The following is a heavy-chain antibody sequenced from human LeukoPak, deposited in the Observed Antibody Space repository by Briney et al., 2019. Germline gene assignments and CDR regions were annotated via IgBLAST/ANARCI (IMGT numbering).Heavy chain of an antibody. Sequence: SETLSLTCTVSGGFISSYYWSWIRQPPGKGLEWIAYIYNSENTKYNPSLKSRVTISVDTSKNQFSLKLRSVTAADTAVYYCARDTSLGMPQWFDPWGQGALVTVSS. V-gene: IGHV4-59*01. CDR1: GGFISSYY. CDR2: IYNSENT. D-gene: IGHD2-2*01. J-gene: IGHJ5*02. CDR3: ARDTSLGMPQWFDP.